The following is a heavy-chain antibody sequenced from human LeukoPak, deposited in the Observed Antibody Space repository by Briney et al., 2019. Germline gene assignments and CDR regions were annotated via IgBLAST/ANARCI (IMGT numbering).Heavy chain of an antibody. Sequence: ASVKVSCKASGYTLTGYYVHWVRQAPGQGLEWMGWINPNTGGTNYAQKFQGRVSMTRDTSTNTVYMDLSSLRYEDTAVYYCAKPSYGGGNGLWDLDFDYWGQGTLVTVSS. CDR1: GYTLTGYY. V-gene: IGHV1-2*02. CDR2: INPNTGGT. J-gene: IGHJ4*02. D-gene: IGHD2-21*01. CDR3: AKPSYGGGNGLWDLDFDY.